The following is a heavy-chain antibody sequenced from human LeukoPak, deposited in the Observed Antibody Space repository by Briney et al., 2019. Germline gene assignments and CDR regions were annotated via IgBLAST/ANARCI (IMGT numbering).Heavy chain of an antibody. Sequence: SETLSLTCTVSGYSINNGYYWGWIRQPPGKGLEWIGSIYHSGSTYYKPSLKSRVTISVDTSKNQFSLNLNSVTAADTAVYYCARQTGSGLFILPGGQGTLVTVSS. V-gene: IGHV4-38-2*02. CDR2: IYHSGST. CDR3: ARQTGSGLFILP. CDR1: GYSINNGYY. J-gene: IGHJ4*02. D-gene: IGHD3/OR15-3a*01.